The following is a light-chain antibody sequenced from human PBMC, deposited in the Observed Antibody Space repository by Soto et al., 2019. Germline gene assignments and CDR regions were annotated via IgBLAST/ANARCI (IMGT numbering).Light chain of an antibody. CDR3: SSYTTSSTPPYV. CDR2: DVS. J-gene: IGLJ1*01. V-gene: IGLV2-14*01. CDR1: SSDVVGYTY. Sequence: QSVLTQPASVSGSPGQSITISCTGTSSDVVGYTYVSWYQQHPGKAPKLMIYDVSNRPSGVSNRFSGSKSANTASLTISGLQAEDEADYYCSSYTTSSTPPYVFGTGTKVTVL.